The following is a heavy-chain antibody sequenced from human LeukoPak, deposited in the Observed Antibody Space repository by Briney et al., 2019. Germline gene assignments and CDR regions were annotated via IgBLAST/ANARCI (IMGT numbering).Heavy chain of an antibody. CDR3: AKDSGSYGYQGWFDP. V-gene: IGHV3-23*01. CDR2: VSGSGGST. Sequence: PGGSLRLSCAASGFTFSSYAMSWVRQAPGKGLEWVSAVSGSGGSTYYADSVKGRFTISRDNSKNTLYLQMNSLRAEDTAVYYCAKDSGSYGYQGWFDPWGQGTLVTVSS. J-gene: IGHJ5*02. CDR1: GFTFSSYA. D-gene: IGHD5-18*01.